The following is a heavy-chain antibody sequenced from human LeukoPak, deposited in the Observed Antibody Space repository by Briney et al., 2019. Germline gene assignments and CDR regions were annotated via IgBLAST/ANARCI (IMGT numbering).Heavy chain of an antibody. Sequence: ASVKVSCKASGYTFTGYYMHWVRQAPGQGLEWMGWINPNSGGTNYAQKFQGRVTMTRDTSISTAYMELSRLRSDDTAVYYCARGRASVLGYGYGIPFDYWGQGTLVTVSS. V-gene: IGHV1-2*02. J-gene: IGHJ4*02. CDR2: INPNSGGT. CDR3: ARGRASVLGYGYGIPFDY. D-gene: IGHD5-18*01. CDR1: GYTFTGYY.